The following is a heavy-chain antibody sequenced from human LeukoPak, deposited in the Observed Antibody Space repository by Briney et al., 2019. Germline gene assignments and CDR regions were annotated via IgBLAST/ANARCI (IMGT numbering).Heavy chain of an antibody. Sequence: SETLSLTCAVSGGSISSGGYSWSWIRQPAGKGLEWIGRIYTSGSTNYNPPLKSRVTISVDTSKNQFSLKLSSVTAADTAVYYCASITFGGVIADWGQGTLVTVSS. CDR2: IYTSGST. V-gene: IGHV4-61*02. CDR3: ASITFGGVIAD. CDR1: GGSISSGGYS. D-gene: IGHD3-16*02. J-gene: IGHJ4*02.